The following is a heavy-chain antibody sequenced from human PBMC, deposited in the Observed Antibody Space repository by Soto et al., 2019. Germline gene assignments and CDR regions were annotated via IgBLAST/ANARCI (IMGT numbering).Heavy chain of an antibody. D-gene: IGHD5-12*01. J-gene: IGHJ4*02. Sequence: QVQLQESGPGLVKPSGTLSLTCAVSGVSISSHDWWTWVRQPPGKVLEWIGESHESGNTNYNSSLESRVTIALDKPKHQFSLKLTSVTVADTAVYYCATRDSGRLYWGQGTLVTVSS. CDR2: SHESGNT. V-gene: IGHV4-4*02. CDR1: GVSISSHDW. CDR3: ATRDSGRLY.